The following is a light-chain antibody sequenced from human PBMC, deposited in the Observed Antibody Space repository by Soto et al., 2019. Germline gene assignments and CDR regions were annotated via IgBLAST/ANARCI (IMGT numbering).Light chain of an antibody. CDR2: KTS. CDR1: QSISSW. J-gene: IGKJ1*01. CDR3: QYYNNYCWT. Sequence: DIQLTQSPSTLSASVGDRVTITCRVSQSISSWLAWYQQKPGKAPKFLIYKTSNLESGVPSRFSGSGSGTEFTLTISSLQPDDFATYYCQYYNNYCWTFGQGTKVEIK. V-gene: IGKV1-5*03.